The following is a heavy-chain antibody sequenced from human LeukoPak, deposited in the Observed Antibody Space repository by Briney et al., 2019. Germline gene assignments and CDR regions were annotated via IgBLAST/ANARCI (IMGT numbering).Heavy chain of an antibody. Sequence: GGSLRLSCAASGFTFSSYWMSWVRQAPGKGLEWVANIKQDGSEKYYVDSVKGRFTISRDNAKNSLYLQMNSLRAEDTAVYYCARDREDHGDLFDYWGQGTLVTVSS. CDR3: ARDREDHGDLFDY. CDR1: GFTFSSYW. J-gene: IGHJ4*02. CDR2: IKQDGSEK. D-gene: IGHD4-17*01. V-gene: IGHV3-7*03.